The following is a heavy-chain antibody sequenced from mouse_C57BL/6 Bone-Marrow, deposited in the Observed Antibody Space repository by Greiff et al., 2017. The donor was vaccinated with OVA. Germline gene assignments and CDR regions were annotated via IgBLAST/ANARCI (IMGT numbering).Heavy chain of an antibody. CDR2: IDPETGGT. V-gene: IGHV1-15*01. CDR1: GYTFTDYE. Sequence: VQLQQSGAELVRPGASVTLSCKASGYTFTDYEMHWVKQTPVHGLEWIGAIDPETGGTAYNQKFKGKVILTADKSSSTAYMELRSLTSEDSAVYYCTRVRENWTPFDYWGQGTTLTVSS. CDR3: TRVRENWTPFDY. D-gene: IGHD4-1*01. J-gene: IGHJ2*01.